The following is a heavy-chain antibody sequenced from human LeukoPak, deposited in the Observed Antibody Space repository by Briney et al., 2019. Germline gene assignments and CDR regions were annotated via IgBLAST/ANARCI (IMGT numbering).Heavy chain of an antibody. CDR3: ASSRGSHSGAVIRDFDY. CDR1: GISFGDST. V-gene: IGHV3-21*01. CDR2: ISSSSSTYI. D-gene: IGHD3-3*01. J-gene: IGHJ4*02. Sequence: GGSLRLSCKTSGISFGDSTMNWVRQAPGKGLEWVSSISSSSSTYIYYADSVKGRFTISRDNAKNSLYLQMNSLRAEDTAVYYCASSRGSHSGAVIRDFDYWGQGTLVTVSS.